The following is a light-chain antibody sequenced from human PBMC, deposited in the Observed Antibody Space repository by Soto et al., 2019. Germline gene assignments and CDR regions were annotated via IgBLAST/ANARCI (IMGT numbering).Light chain of an antibody. CDR1: QNINAW. CDR3: QHYSLYSPWT. V-gene: IGKV1-5*01. J-gene: IGKJ1*01. CDR2: DAS. Sequence: DIHMTQYPSSLSVSVGDRVTITCRTSQNINAWLAWYQQRPGQAPKLLIYDASTVQSGVPSRFSGSGSVTEFTLTISSLQPDDSATYYCQHYSLYSPWTFGQGTKVDI.